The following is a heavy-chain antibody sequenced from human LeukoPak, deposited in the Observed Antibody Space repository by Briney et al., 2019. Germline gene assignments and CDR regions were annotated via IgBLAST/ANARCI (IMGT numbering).Heavy chain of an antibody. CDR3: ASRGSGSLMFFNY. D-gene: IGHD1-26*01. V-gene: IGHV4-59*01. Sequence: SETLSLTCTVSGGSIDYYFWSWIRQPPGKGLEWIGYIYYSGSANYNPSLKSRVTISVDTSKSQFSLKLTSVTAADTAVYYCASRGSGSLMFFNYWGQGALVTVSS. CDR2: IYYSGSA. CDR1: GGSIDYYF. J-gene: IGHJ4*02.